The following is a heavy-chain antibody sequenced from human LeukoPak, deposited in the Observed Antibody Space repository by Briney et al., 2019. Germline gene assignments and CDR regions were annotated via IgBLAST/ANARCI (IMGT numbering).Heavy chain of an antibody. J-gene: IGHJ4*02. CDR1: GFTFSSYS. CDR2: ISSSSSYI. CDR3: ARLRGYCSGGSCYLLDY. V-gene: IGHV3-21*01. D-gene: IGHD2-15*01. Sequence: GGSLRLSCAASGFTFSSYSMNWVRQAPGKGLEWVSSISSSSSYIYYADSVKGRFTISRDNAKNSLYLQMNSLRAEDTAVYYCARLRGYCSGGSCYLLDYWGQGTLVTVSS.